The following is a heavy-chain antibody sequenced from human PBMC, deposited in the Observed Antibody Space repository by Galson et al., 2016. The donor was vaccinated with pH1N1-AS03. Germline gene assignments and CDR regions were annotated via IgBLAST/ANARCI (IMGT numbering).Heavy chain of an antibody. Sequence: SLRLSCAASGFTFNSYHMSWVRQAPGKGLEWVSYINSGSYIIHYADSVRGRFTISRDNAKNSLFLQMSSLRDDDTAVYYCARDSGYGGTFDNWGQGALVTVSS. D-gene: IGHD5-12*01. CDR2: INSGSYII. J-gene: IGHJ4*02. CDR3: ARDSGYGGTFDN. V-gene: IGHV3-48*02. CDR1: GFTFNSYH.